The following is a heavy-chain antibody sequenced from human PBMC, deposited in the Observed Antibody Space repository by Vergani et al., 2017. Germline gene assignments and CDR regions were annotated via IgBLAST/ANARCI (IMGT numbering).Heavy chain of an antibody. J-gene: IGHJ5*01. CDR1: GFSFNSYW. Sequence: EVQLVESGGGFFQPGGSLRLSCSASGFSFNSYWMHWVRQVPGKGLLWVSRIKSDGSITAYADSVKGRFTLSRDNAQNTLYLQMNSLRVEDTGVYYCARARCIETCYMSNWLDSWGQGTLVTVSS. CDR3: ARARCIETCYMSNWLDS. D-gene: IGHD3-9*01. V-gene: IGHV3-74*03. CDR2: IKSDGSIT.